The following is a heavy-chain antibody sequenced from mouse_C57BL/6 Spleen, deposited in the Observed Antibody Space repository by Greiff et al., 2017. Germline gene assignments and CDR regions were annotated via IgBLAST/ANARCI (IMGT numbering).Heavy chain of an antibody. CDR1: GYSITSGYY. D-gene: IGHD4-1*01. V-gene: IGHV3-6*01. J-gene: IGHJ2*01. Sequence: EVQLVESGPGLVKPSQSLSLTCSVTGYSITSGYYWNWIRQFPGNKLEWMGYISYDGSNNYNPSLKNRISITRDTSKNQFFLKLNSVTTEDTATYYCARDEGGTLDYWGQGTTLTVSS. CDR3: ARDEGGTLDY. CDR2: ISYDGSN.